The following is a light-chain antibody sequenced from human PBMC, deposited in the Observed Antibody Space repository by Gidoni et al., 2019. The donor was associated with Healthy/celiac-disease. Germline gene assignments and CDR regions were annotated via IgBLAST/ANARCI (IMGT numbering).Light chain of an antibody. CDR1: QRISSY. Sequence: IQMTQYPSSLSASVGDRVTITCRASQRISSYLNWYQQKPGKAPKLLIYAASSLQSGVPSRFSGSGSGTDFTLTISSLQPEEFATYYCQQSYSTPWTFGQGTKVEIK. J-gene: IGKJ1*01. V-gene: IGKV1-39*01. CDR3: QQSYSTPWT. CDR2: AAS.